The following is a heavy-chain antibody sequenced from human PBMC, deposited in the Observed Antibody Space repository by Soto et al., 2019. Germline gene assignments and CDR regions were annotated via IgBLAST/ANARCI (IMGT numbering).Heavy chain of an antibody. D-gene: IGHD3-22*01. CDR3: AREDESSGYAGPFQH. Sequence: QVQLVESGGGVVQPGRSLRLSCAASGFTFVNYVMHWARQAPGKGLEWVTGISKDGNSQHYADAVKGRFTISRDNSKNTLYLQVDSLTADDTAVYYCAREDESSGYAGPFQHWGQGTLVTVSS. CDR1: GFTFVNYV. CDR2: ISKDGNSQ. V-gene: IGHV3-30-3*01. J-gene: IGHJ1*01.